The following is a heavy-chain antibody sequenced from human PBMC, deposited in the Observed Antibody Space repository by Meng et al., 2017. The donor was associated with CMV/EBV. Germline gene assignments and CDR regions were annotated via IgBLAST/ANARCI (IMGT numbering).Heavy chain of an antibody. CDR1: SFSSYY. Sequence: SFSSYYWSWIRPPPGEGLEWIGEINHSGSTNYNPSLKSRVTISVDTSKNQFSLKLSSVTAADTAVYYCARGRLRITMIVVVRRWFDPWGQGTLVTVSS. V-gene: IGHV4-34*01. CDR2: INHSGST. CDR3: ARGRLRITMIVVVRRWFDP. J-gene: IGHJ5*02. D-gene: IGHD3-22*01.